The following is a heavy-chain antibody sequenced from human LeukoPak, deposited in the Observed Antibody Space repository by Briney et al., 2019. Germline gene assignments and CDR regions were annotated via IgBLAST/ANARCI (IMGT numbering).Heavy chain of an antibody. J-gene: IGHJ4*02. CDR1: GVSISSSNSY. V-gene: IGHV4-39*01. D-gene: IGHD3/OR15-3a*01. Sequence: TSETLSLTCTVSGVSISSSNSYWGWIRQPPGKGLEWIGSIYYSGNTYYNASLKSQVSISIDTSKNQFSLKLTSVTAADTAVYYCARQTGSGLFILPGGQGTLVTVSS. CDR3: ARQTGSGLFILP. CDR2: IYYSGNT.